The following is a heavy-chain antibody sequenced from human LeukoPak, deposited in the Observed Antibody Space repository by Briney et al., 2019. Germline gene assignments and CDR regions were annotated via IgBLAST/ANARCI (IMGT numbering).Heavy chain of an antibody. J-gene: IGHJ4*02. CDR2: ISWNSGSI. V-gene: IGHV3-9*03. Sequence: GGSLRLSCAASGFTFDDYAMHWVRQAPGKGLEWVSGISWNSGSIGYADSVKGRFTISRDNAKNSLYLQMNSLRAEDMALYYCAKSQLRFLEWFLDYWGQGTLVTVSS. CDR1: GFTFDDYA. CDR3: AKSQLRFLEWFLDY. D-gene: IGHD3-3*01.